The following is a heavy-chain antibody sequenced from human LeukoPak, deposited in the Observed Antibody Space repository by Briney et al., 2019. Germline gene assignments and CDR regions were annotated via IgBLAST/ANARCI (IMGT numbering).Heavy chain of an antibody. J-gene: IGHJ6*02. CDR2: ISYDGSNK. CDR1: GFTFSSYG. Sequence: PGGSLRLSCAASGFTFSSYGMHWVRQAPGKGLEWVAVISYDGSNKYYADSVKGRFTISRDNSKNTLYLQMNSLRAEDTAVYYCANSRVAAAGWRGYYYYGMDVWGQGTTVTVSS. D-gene: IGHD6-13*01. V-gene: IGHV3-30*18. CDR3: ANSRVAAAGWRGYYYYGMDV.